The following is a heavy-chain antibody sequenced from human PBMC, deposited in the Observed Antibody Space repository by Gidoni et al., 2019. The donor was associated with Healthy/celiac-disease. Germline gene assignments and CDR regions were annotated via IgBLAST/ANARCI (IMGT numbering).Heavy chain of an antibody. Sequence: EVQLVESGGGLVKPGGSLRLSCAASGFTFSSYSMNWVRQAPGKGLEWVSSISSSSSYIYYADSVKGRFTISRDNAKNSLYLQMNSLRAEDTAVYYCARDSQIRLRFLEWSNNWFDPWGQGTLVTVSS. CDR2: ISSSSSYI. V-gene: IGHV3-21*01. J-gene: IGHJ5*02. CDR3: ARDSQIRLRFLEWSNNWFDP. D-gene: IGHD3-3*01. CDR1: GFTFSSYS.